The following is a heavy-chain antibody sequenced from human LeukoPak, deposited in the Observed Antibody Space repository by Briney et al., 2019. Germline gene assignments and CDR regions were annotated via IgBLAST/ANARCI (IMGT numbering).Heavy chain of an antibody. D-gene: IGHD6-13*01. V-gene: IGHV3-72*01. CDR2: TRNKANSYTT. CDR3: ARDGAAAASLYYYYGMDV. J-gene: IGHJ6*02. CDR1: GFTFSDHY. Sequence: PGGSLRLSCAASGFTFSDHYMDWVRQAPGKGLEWVGRTRNKANSYTTEYAASVKGRFTISRDDSKNSLYLQMNSLKTEDTAVYYCARDGAAAASLYYYYGMDVWGQGTTVTVSS.